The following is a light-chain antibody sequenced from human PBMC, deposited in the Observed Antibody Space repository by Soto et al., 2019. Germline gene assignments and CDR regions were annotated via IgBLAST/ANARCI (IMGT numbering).Light chain of an antibody. V-gene: IGKV3-20*01. CDR2: GAS. CDR3: QQYGDSPPST. Sequence: EIVLTQSPGTLSLSPGERGTLSCRASQSLTSNSLAWYQKRPGQAPRLLVYGASTRVTDIPDRFSDSGSGTDFTLTINGLEPDDFAVYYCQQYGDSPPSTFGQGTKVEV. CDR1: QSLTSNS. J-gene: IGKJ1*01.